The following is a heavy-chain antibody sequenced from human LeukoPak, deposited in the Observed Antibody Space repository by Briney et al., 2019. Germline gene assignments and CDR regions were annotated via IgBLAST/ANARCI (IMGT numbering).Heavy chain of an antibody. V-gene: IGHV3-7*03. CDR2: IKQDGSEK. CDR3: ARGRVDDY. J-gene: IGHJ4*02. Sequence: GGSLRLSCAASGFTFSNFWRTWVRQAPGKGLEWVANIKQDGSEKYYVDSVKGRFTISRDNAKNSLYLQMNSLRAEDTAVYYCARGRVDDYWGQGTLVTVSS. CDR1: GFTFSNFW.